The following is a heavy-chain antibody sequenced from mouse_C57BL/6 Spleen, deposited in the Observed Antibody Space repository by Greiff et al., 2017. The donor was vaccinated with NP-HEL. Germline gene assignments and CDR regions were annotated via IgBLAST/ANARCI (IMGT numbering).Heavy chain of an antibody. CDR1: GFNIKNTY. CDR2: IDPANGNT. J-gene: IGHJ3*01. D-gene: IGHD1-1*01. V-gene: IGHV14-3*01. Sequence: VHVKQSVAELVRPGASVKLSCTASGFNIKNTYMHWVKQRPEQGLEWIGRIDPANGNTKYAPKFQGKATITADTSSNTAYLQLSSLTSEDTAIYYCARALYGSSYFAYWGQGTLVTVSA. CDR3: ARALYGSSYFAY.